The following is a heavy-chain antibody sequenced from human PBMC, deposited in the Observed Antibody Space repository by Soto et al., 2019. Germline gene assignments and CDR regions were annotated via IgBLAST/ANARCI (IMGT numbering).Heavy chain of an antibody. D-gene: IGHD6-6*01. Sequence: GGSLSLSCAASGFTFSSYAMSWVRQAPGKGLEWVSAISGSGGSTYYADSVKGRFTISRDNSKNTLYLQMNSLRAEDTAVYYCATEASSSSEYYYYGMDVWGQGTTVTVSS. CDR1: GFTFSSYA. J-gene: IGHJ6*02. V-gene: IGHV3-23*01. CDR3: ATEASSSSEYYYYGMDV. CDR2: ISGSGGST.